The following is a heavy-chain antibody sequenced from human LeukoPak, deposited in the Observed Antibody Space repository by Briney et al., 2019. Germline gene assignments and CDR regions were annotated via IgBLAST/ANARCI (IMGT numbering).Heavy chain of an antibody. J-gene: IGHJ5*02. CDR2: ISAYNGNT. Sequence: ASVKVSGKASDYTFTSYGISWVRQAPGQGLEWMGWISAYNGNTNYAQKLQGRVTMTTDTSTSTAYMELRSLRSDDTAVYYCARYKQQRARFDPWGQGTLVTVSS. CDR1: DYTFTSYG. CDR3: ARYKQQRARFDP. V-gene: IGHV1-18*01. D-gene: IGHD6-13*01.